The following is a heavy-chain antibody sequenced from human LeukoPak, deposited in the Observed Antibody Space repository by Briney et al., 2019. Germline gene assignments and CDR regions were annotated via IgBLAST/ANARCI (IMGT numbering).Heavy chain of an antibody. CDR1: GDSISGFY. V-gene: IGHV4-59*01. D-gene: IGHD6-19*01. CDR3: ARAQTGGVAVAGTTIDD. CDR2: IYYSGST. J-gene: IGHJ4*02. Sequence: SETLSLTCTVSGDSISGFYWSWIRQPPGKGLEWIGYIYYSGSTNYNPSLKSRVTISVDTSKNQFSLKLSSVTAADTAVYYCARAQTGGVAVAGTTIDDWGQGTLVTVSS.